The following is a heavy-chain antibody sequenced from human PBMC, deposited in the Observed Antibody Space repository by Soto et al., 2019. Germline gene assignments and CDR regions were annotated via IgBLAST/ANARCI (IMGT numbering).Heavy chain of an antibody. CDR1: GGSFSGYY. V-gene: IGHV4-34*01. CDR3: ARSRYSDSSGYYY. D-gene: IGHD3-22*01. J-gene: IGHJ4*02. CDR2: INHRGST. Sequence: SETLSLTCAVYGGSFSGYYWSWIRQPPGRGLEWIGGINHRGSTNYNPSLKSRVTISVDRSKNQFSLKLSSVTAADTAVYYCARSRYSDSSGYYYWGQGTLVTVSS.